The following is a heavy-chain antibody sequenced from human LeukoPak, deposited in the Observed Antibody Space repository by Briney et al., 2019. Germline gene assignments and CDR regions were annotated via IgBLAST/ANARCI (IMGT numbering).Heavy chain of an antibody. CDR3: ARNGDRDYWYFDL. CDR1: GGSISSNY. J-gene: IGHJ2*01. D-gene: IGHD7-27*01. Sequence: PSETLSLTCTVSGGSISSNYWSWIRQPPGKGLEGIGYIYYSGSTNYNPSLTSRVTISVDTSKNQFSLKLSSVTAADTAVYYCARNGDRDYWYFDLWGRGTLVTVSS. CDR2: IYYSGST. V-gene: IGHV4-59*01.